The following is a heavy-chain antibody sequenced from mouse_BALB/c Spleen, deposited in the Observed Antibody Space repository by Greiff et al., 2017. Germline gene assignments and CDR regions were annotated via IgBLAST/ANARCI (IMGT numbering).Heavy chain of an antibody. CDR1: GFTFSDYY. Sequence: EVQLVESGGGLVKPGGSLKLSCAASGFTFSDYYMYWVRQTPEKRLEWVATISDGGSYTYYPDSVKGRFTISRDNAKNNLYLQMSSLKSEDTAMYYCARGRRYEGDMMDYWGQGTSVTVSS. CDR2: ISDGGSYT. CDR3: ARGRRYEGDMMDY. D-gene: IGHD2-14*01. J-gene: IGHJ4*01. V-gene: IGHV5-4*02.